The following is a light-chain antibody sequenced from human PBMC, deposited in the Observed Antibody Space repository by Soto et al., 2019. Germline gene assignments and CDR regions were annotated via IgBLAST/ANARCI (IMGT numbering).Light chain of an antibody. CDR2: GAS. CDR3: QQYNNSPMYT. Sequence: EIVMTQSPATLSVSPGARATLSYRASQSVSSDLAWYQQKPGQAPRLLIYGASPRADGIPARFSGSGSGTGFTLTISSLQSAEFAGYYCQQYNNSPMYTFGQGTKLQIK. J-gene: IGKJ2*01. CDR1: QSVSSD. V-gene: IGKV3-15*01.